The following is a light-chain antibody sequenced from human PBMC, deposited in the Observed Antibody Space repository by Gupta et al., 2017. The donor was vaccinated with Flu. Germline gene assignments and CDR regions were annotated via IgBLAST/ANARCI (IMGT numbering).Light chain of an antibody. Sequence: SSELTQDPAVSVALGQTVIITCQGDSLRSYYASWYQQKPGQAPVLVIEGNNNRPSGIPDRFSCDSSGDTASFITNSAHEEDEADEYWNYRGNSSNLHVVFGGGTKLTVL. CDR1: SLRSYY. CDR3: NYRGNSSNLHVV. J-gene: IGLJ2*01. CDR2: GNN. V-gene: IGLV3-19*01.